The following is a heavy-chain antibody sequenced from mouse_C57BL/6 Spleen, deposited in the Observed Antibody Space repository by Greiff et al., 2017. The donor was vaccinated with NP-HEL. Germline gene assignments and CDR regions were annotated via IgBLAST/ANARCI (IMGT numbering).Heavy chain of an antibody. Sequence: EVQRVESGGGLVKPGGSLKLSCAASGFTFSDYGMHWVRQAPEKGLEWVAYISSGSSTIYYADTVKGRFTISRDNAKNTLFLQMTSLRSEDTAMYYCARKAYDYDRGYAMDYWGQGTSVTVSS. CDR3: ARKAYDYDRGYAMDY. CDR1: GFTFSDYG. D-gene: IGHD2-4*01. J-gene: IGHJ4*01. V-gene: IGHV5-17*01. CDR2: ISSGSSTI.